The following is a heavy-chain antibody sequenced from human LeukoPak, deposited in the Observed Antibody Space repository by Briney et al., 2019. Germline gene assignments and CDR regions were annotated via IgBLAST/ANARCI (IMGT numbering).Heavy chain of an antibody. V-gene: IGHV3-20*04. J-gene: IGHJ4*02. Sequence: PGGSLRLSCAASGFTFDDYGMSWVRQAPGKGLEWGSGINWNGGSTGYADSLKGRFTISRDNAKNSLYRQMNSRRAEDTAMYYCARGGYNYGPVFDYWGQGTLGTVSP. CDR1: GFTFDDYG. D-gene: IGHD5-18*01. CDR3: ARGGYNYGPVFDY. CDR2: INWNGGST.